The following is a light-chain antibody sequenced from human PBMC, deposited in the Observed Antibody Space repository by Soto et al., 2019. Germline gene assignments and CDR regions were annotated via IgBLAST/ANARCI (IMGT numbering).Light chain of an antibody. J-gene: IGKJ4*01. CDR3: QQYYNSALT. Sequence: DIPMTQSPSSLSASLGDRVTITCRASQSISNFLNWFQHKPGKAPKVLISAASTLQSGVPSRFSGSVSGTDFTLSISSLQPEDSASYYCQQYYNSALTFGGGTKVEIE. V-gene: IGKV1-39*01. CDR2: AAS. CDR1: QSISNF.